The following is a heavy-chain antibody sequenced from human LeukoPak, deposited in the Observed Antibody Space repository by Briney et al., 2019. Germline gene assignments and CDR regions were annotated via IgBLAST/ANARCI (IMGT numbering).Heavy chain of an antibody. J-gene: IGHJ5*02. CDR2: IYYSGST. D-gene: IGHD2-2*01. Sequence: PSETLSLTCTVSGGSISIYYWSWLRQPPGKGLEWIGYIYYSGSTNYNPSLKSRVTISVDTSKNQFSLKLSSVTAADTAVYYCAGDCSSTSCSGPWGQGTLVTVSS. CDR3: AGDCSSTSCSGP. CDR1: GGSISIYY. V-gene: IGHV4-59*08.